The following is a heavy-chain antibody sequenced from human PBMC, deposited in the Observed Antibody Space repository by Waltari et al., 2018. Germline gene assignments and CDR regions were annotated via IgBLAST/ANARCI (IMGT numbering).Heavy chain of an antibody. CDR1: GGSISSYY. Sequence: QVQLQESGPGLVKPSETLSLTCTVSGGSISSYYWSWIRQPPGKGLEWIGYIYYSGSNNYNPSLKSRVTISVDTSKNQFSLKLSSVTAADTAVYYCAILLSDYDFWSGYPRGDAFDIWGQGTMVTVSS. D-gene: IGHD3-3*01. J-gene: IGHJ3*02. CDR2: IYYSGSN. V-gene: IGHV4-59*01. CDR3: AILLSDYDFWSGYPRGDAFDI.